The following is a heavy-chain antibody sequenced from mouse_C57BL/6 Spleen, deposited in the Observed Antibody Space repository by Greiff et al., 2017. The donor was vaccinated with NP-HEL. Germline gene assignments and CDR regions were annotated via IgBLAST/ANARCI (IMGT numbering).Heavy chain of an antibody. D-gene: IGHD2-4*01. CDR3: ARHYDYDEWYFDV. V-gene: IGHV1-22*01. CDR1: GYTFTDYN. J-gene: IGHJ1*03. Sequence: VQLQQSGPELVKPGASVKMSCKASGYTFTDYNMHWVKQSHGKSLEWIGYINPNNGGTSYNQKFKGKATLTVNKSSSTAYMELRSLTSEDSAVYYCARHYDYDEWYFDVWGTGTTVTVSS. CDR2: INPNNGGT.